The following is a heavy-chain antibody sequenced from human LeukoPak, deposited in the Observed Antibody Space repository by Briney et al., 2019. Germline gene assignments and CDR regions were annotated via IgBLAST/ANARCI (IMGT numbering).Heavy chain of an antibody. CDR1: EFTFTTEA. D-gene: IGHD3-22*01. CDR3: TKDSYYYEKEGGVAYDM. Sequence: PGGSVRLSCAASEFTFTTEAMAWVRGAPGKGLEWVSAIIGRGDSTNYADSVKGRITISRDNSKTTLFLQMNSLRAGDPAVYYCTKDSYYYEKEGGVAYDMWGQGTMVTVS. V-gene: IGHV3-23*01. J-gene: IGHJ3*02. CDR2: IIGRGDST.